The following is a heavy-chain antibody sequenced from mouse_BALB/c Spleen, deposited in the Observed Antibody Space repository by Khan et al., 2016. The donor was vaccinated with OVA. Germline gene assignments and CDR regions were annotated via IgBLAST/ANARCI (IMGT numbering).Heavy chain of an antibody. V-gene: IGHV1-76*01. J-gene: IGHJ2*01. CDR2: IYPGTDNT. D-gene: IGHD3-2*02. CDR1: GYIFTSYW. Sequence: QVQLKVSGTELVRPGASVELSCKTSGYIFTSYWIPWVKQRSGQGLVWFARIYPGTDNTYFNEKLKDKVTLTADKSSSTVYIQLSSLKSEDSAVYFSARDEALYYFDNWGQGTTLTVSS. CDR3: ARDEALYYFDN.